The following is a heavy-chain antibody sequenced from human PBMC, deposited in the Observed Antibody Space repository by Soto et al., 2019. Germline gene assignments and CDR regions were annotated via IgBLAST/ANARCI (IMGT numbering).Heavy chain of an antibody. CDR2: IYYSGST. J-gene: IGHJ5*02. CDR1: GGSISKYY. V-gene: IGHV4-59*01. CDR3: ASLLRYCSGGNCLGFDT. Sequence: QVQLQESGPGLVKPSETLSLTCTVSGGSISKYYWSWIRQPPGKGLEWIGYIYYSGSTNYNPSLNSRLIMSVATSTTQFSLELSSVTAADTAVYYCASLLRYCSGGNCLGFDTWGQGTLVTVSS. D-gene: IGHD2-15*01.